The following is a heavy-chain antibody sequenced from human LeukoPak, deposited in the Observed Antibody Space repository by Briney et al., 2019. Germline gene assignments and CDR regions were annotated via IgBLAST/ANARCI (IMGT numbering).Heavy chain of an antibody. CDR2: ISSSSSYI. Sequence: GGSLRLSCAASGFTFSSYSMNWVRQAPGKGLEWVSSISSSSSYIYYANSVKGRFTISRDNAKNSLYLQMNSLRAEDTAVYYCASARPRVGSSRTPPFDYWGQGTLVTVSS. CDR1: GFTFSSYS. J-gene: IGHJ4*02. V-gene: IGHV3-21*01. D-gene: IGHD6-13*01. CDR3: ASARPRVGSSRTPPFDY.